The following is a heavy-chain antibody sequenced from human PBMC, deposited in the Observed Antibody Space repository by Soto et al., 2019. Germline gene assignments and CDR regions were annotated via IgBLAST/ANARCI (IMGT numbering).Heavy chain of an antibody. CDR3: ARAFDDSSGYYGGLGY. V-gene: IGHV4-30-4*01. CDR1: GGSIGSGDYY. Sequence: QVQLQESGPGLVKPSQTLSLTCTVSGGSIGSGDYYWSWMRQPPGKGLEWIGYIYYSGSTYYNPSFKSRVTISIDTSKNQLSLRLNSVPAADTAVYYCARAFDDSSGYYGGLGYWGQGTLVTVSS. J-gene: IGHJ4*02. CDR2: IYYSGST. D-gene: IGHD3-22*01.